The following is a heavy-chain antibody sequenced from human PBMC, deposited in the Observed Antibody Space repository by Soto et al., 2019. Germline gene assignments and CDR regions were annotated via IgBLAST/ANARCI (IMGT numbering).Heavy chain of an antibody. J-gene: IGHJ5*02. CDR2: IYSGGST. D-gene: IGHD6-13*01. CDR3: ARGYSSSWGNWFDP. V-gene: IGHV3-66*01. Sequence: EVQLVESGGGLVQPGGSLRLSCAASGFTVSSNYMSWVRQAPGKGLEWVSVIYSGGSTYYADYVKGRFTISRDNSKNTLYLQMNSLRAEDTAVYYCARGYSSSWGNWFDPWGQGTLVTVSS. CDR1: GFTVSSNY.